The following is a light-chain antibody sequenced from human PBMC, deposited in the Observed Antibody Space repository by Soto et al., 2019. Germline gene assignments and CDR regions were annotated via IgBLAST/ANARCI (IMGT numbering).Light chain of an antibody. V-gene: IGLV3-21*02. Sequence: SYELTQPPAVSVAPGQTARMTCGGDNIGGKSVHWYQQKPGQAPVLVVYGDGGRPSGIHERFSGPNSGNTATLTITKVEAGDEADYYCQVWDSSSDHVVFGGGTKLTVL. CDR1: NIGGKS. CDR2: GDG. J-gene: IGLJ3*02. CDR3: QVWDSSSDHVV.